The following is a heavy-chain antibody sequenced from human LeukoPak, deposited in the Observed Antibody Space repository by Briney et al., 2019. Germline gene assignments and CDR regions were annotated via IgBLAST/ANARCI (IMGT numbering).Heavy chain of an antibody. CDR3: ARAGTTVTDFDY. V-gene: IGHV1-3*01. CDR2: INAGNGNT. CDR1: GYTFTSYA. D-gene: IGHD4-17*01. J-gene: IGHJ4*02. Sequence: ASVKVSCKASGYTFTSYAMHWVRQAPGQRLEWMGWINAGNGNTKYSQKFQGRVTITRDTSASTAYMELSSLRSEDTAVYYCARAGTTVTDFDYWGLGTLVTVSS.